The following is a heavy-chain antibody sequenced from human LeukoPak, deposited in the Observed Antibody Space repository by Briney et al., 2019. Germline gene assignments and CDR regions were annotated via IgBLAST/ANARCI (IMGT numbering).Heavy chain of an antibody. Sequence: QPGGSLRLSCAASGFTFSSYEMSWVRQAPGKGLEWVSYISSSGSTIYYADSVKGRFTISRDNAKNSLYLQMNSLRAEDTAVYYCARVGRISPHYYYYYMDVWGKGTTVTISS. V-gene: IGHV3-48*03. CDR1: GFTFSSYE. CDR2: ISSSGSTI. D-gene: IGHD1-26*01. CDR3: ARVGRISPHYYYYYMDV. J-gene: IGHJ6*03.